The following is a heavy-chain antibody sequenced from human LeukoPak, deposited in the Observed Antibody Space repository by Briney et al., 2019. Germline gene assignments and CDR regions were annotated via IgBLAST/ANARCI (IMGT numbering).Heavy chain of an antibody. CDR3: ARDLKLRYFDWLLPNWFDP. J-gene: IGHJ5*02. CDR1: GYTFTSYG. CDR2: ISAYNGNT. D-gene: IGHD3-9*01. V-gene: IGHV1-18*01. Sequence: GASVKVSCKASGYTFTSYGISWVRQAPEQGLEWMGWISAYNGNTNYAQKLQGRVAMTTDTSTSTAYMELRSLRSDDTAVYYCARDLKLRYFDWLLPNWFDPWGQGTLVTVSS.